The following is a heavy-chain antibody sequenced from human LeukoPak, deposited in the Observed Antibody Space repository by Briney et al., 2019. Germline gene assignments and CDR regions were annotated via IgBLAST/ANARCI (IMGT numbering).Heavy chain of an antibody. V-gene: IGHV4-4*02. D-gene: IGHD6-19*01. CDR2: VSLDGIT. J-gene: IGHJ6*01. CDR3: ARDSSAPRSYFALDV. CDR1: GDSISDDSVNKNNW. Sequence: ASGTLSLTCVFSGDSISDDSVNKNNWLNWVRQAPGKGLEWIGDVSLDGITNYNPSLLGRVTISLDKSAKQVSLRLTSVTAADTAIYYCARDSSAPRSYFALDVWGQGTTVTVSS.